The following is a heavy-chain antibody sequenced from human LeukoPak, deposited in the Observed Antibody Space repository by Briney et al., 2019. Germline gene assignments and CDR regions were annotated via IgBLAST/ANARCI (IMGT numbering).Heavy chain of an antibody. D-gene: IGHD4-17*01. CDR2: MRSGGTDA. Sequence: PGGSLRLSCAASGFTFSIYAMHWVRQAPGRGLEWVSTMRSGGTDANYADSVKGRFTISRDNSKGTLSLQMNSLRADDTATYYSARGRNGDDIGAFDFWGQGTVVTVSS. V-gene: IGHV3-23*01. J-gene: IGHJ3*01. CDR3: ARGRNGDDIGAFDF. CDR1: GFTFSIYA.